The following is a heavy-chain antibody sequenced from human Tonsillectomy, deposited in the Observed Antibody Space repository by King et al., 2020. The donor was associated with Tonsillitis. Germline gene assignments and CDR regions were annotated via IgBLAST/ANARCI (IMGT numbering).Heavy chain of an antibody. V-gene: IGHV4-39*07. CDR3: ARLRQQLARLYFDY. CDR2: IYYSGST. J-gene: IGHJ4*02. CDR1: GGSISTTSYY. Sequence: QLQESGPGLVKPSETLSLTCTVSGGSISTTSYYWGWIRQPPGKGLEWIGNIYYSGSTYYNPSLKSRVTISVDTSKNQFSRKLSSVTAADTAVYYCARLRQQLARLYFDYWGQGTLVTVSS. D-gene: IGHD6-13*01.